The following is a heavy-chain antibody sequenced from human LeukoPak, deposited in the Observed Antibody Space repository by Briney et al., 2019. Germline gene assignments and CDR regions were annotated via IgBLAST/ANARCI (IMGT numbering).Heavy chain of an antibody. CDR1: AFTFSSYW. D-gene: IGHD6-13*01. Sequence: GGSLTLSCAASAFTFSSYWMHWVRQAPGKGLVWVSRINSDGSTTSYADSVKGRFTISRDNAKDTLYLQMNSLRAEDTAVYHCARVDSRTAQFDYWGQGTLVTVSS. CDR2: INSDGSTT. CDR3: ARVDSRTAQFDY. V-gene: IGHV3-74*01. J-gene: IGHJ4*02.